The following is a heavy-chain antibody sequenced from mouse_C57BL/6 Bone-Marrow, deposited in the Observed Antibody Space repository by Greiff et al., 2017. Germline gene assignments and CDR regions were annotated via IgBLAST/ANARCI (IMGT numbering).Heavy chain of an antibody. J-gene: IGHJ1*03. CDR1: GYTFTSYW. CDR2: INPSNGGT. D-gene: IGHD1-1*01. CDR3: ARDDYSGSRYVGWYFDV. V-gene: IGHV1-53*01. Sequence: VQLQESGTELVKPGASVKLSCKASGYTFTSYWLHWVKQRPGQGLEWIGNINPSNGGTNYNEKFKSKATLTVDKASSTAYMQLSSRTSEDSAVYDCARDDYSGSRYVGWYFDVWGTGTTMSPSPQ.